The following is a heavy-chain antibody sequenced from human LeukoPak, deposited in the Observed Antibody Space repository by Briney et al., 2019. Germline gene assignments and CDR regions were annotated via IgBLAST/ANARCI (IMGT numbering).Heavy chain of an antibody. CDR3: ARDVHGDYGSGWFDP. CDR2: IMPLFGTA. Sequence: GASVKVSCKTSGGTFNNSAFSWVRQAPGQGLEWLGGIMPLFGTAGYAQKFQGRGTIPKDESTRTVYLELTSLTSDDTAVYYCARDVHGDYGSGWFDPWGQGTLVSVSS. CDR1: GGTFNNSA. V-gene: IGHV1-69*05. D-gene: IGHD4-17*01. J-gene: IGHJ5*02.